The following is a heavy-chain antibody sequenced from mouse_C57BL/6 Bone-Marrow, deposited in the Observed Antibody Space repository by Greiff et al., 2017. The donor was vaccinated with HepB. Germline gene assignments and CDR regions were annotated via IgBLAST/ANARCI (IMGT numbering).Heavy chain of an antibody. Sequence: EVQGVESGGGLVQPGGSLKLSCAASGFTFSDYYMYWVRQTPEKRLEWVAYISNGGGSTYYPDTVKGRFTLSRDNAKNTLYLQMSRLKSEDTAMYYCARQGDDYGGFAYWGQETLVTVSA. D-gene: IGHD2-4*01. CDR1: GFTFSDYY. V-gene: IGHV5-12*01. J-gene: IGHJ3*01. CDR3: ARQGDDYGGFAY. CDR2: ISNGGGST.